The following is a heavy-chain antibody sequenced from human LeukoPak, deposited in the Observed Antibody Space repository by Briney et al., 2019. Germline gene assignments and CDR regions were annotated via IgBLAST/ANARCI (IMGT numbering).Heavy chain of an antibody. CDR1: GYTFTGYY. CDR2: INPNSGGT. V-gene: IGHV1-2*02. J-gene: IGHJ4*02. CDR3: ASSYYYDSSGLMYPIDY. D-gene: IGHD3-22*01. Sequence: ASVKVSCKASGYTFTGYYMHWVRQAPGQGLEWMGWINPNSGGTNYAQKFQGRVTMTRDTSISTAYMELSRLRSDDTAVYYCASSYYYDSSGLMYPIDYWGQGTQVTVSS.